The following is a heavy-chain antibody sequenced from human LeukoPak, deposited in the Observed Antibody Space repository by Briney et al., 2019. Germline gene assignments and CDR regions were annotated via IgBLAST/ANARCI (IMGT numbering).Heavy chain of an antibody. Sequence: PGGSLRLSCAASGFTFSSYAMSWVRQAPGKGLELVSAISGSGGSTYYADSVKGRFTISRDNSKNTLYLQVNSLRAEDTAVYYCAKYDRYGDYGGLDYWGQGTLVTVSS. D-gene: IGHD4-17*01. CDR3: AKYDRYGDYGGLDY. J-gene: IGHJ4*02. CDR1: GFTFSSYA. CDR2: ISGSGGST. V-gene: IGHV3-23*01.